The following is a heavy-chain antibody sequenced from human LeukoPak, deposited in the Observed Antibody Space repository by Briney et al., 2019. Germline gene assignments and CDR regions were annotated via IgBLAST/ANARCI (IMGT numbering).Heavy chain of an antibody. CDR2: ISGSSSYI. Sequence: PGGSLRLSCAASGFTFSSYSLNWVRQAPGKGLEWVSSISGSSSYIYYADSVKGRFTISRHNAKNSLYLQMNSLRAEDTAVYYCAREYSGYDMNWFDPWGQGTLDTVSS. J-gene: IGHJ5*02. CDR1: GFTFSSYS. V-gene: IGHV3-21*01. CDR3: AREYSGYDMNWFDP. D-gene: IGHD5-12*01.